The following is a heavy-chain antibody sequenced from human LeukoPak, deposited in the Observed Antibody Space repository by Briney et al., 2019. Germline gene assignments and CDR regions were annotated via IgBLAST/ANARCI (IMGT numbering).Heavy chain of an antibody. CDR1: GYTFTSYD. J-gene: IGHJ6*03. Sequence: SVKVSCKASGYTFTSYDINWVRQATGQGLEWMGWMNPNSGNTGYAQKFQGRVTMTRNTSISTAYMELSSLRSEDTAVYYCARGLDYYGSGSYLLDYYYYYYMDVWGKGTTITISS. CDR2: MNPNSGNT. CDR3: ARGLDYYGSGSYLLDYYYYYYMDV. D-gene: IGHD3-10*01. V-gene: IGHV1-8*01.